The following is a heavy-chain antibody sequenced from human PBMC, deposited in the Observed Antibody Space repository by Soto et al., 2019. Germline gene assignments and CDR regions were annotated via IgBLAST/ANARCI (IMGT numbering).Heavy chain of an antibody. D-gene: IGHD3-16*01. V-gene: IGHV3-11*01. Sequence: QVQLVESGGGLVKPGGSLRLSCAASGFTFSDYYLSWVRQAPGKGLEWVSYINNRGTTLYYADSVKGRFTISRDNAKNSLYLQMNSLRAEDTAVYYCARVRTFGGVTRFWGQGTLVTVSS. CDR2: INNRGTTL. J-gene: IGHJ4*02. CDR1: GFTFSDYY. CDR3: ARVRTFGGVTRF.